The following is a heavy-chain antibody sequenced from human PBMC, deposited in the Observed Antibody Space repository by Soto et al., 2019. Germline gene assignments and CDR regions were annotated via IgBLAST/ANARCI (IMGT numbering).Heavy chain of an antibody. CDR1: GFTFSSHW. J-gene: IGHJ5*02. D-gene: IGHD6-13*01. V-gene: IGHV3-74*01. CDR2: INGDGTST. CDR3: AREIIAVSGTIRLFDP. Sequence: EVQLVESGGGLVQPGGSLRLSCAASGFTFSSHWMHWVRQAPGKGPVWVSRINGDGTSTSYAYSVKGRFTISRDNAKNTLYLQMNSLRAEDTAVYYCAREIIAVSGTIRLFDPWGQGTLVTVSS.